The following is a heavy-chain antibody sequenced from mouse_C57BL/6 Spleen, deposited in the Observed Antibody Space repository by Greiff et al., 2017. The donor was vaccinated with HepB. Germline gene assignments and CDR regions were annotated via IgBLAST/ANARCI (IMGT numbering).Heavy chain of an antibody. CDR3: ARGDSNLLAY. D-gene: IGHD2-5*01. V-gene: IGHV1-26*01. CDR2: INPNNGGT. J-gene: IGHJ3*01. CDR1: GYTFTDYY. Sequence: EVQLQQSGPELVKPGASVKISCKASGYTFTDYYMNWVKQSHGKSLEWIGDINPNNGGTSYNQKFKGKATLTVDKSSSTAYMELRSLTSEDSAVYYCARGDSNLLAYWGQGTLVTVSA.